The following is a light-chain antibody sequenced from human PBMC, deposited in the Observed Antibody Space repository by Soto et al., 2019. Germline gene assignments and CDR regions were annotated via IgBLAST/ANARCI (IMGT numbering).Light chain of an antibody. V-gene: IGKV1-5*01. CDR1: QSINNW. CDR3: QRSSSY. Sequence: DIQMTQSPSTLSASVGDRVTITCRASQSINNWLVWYQQKPGKAPNVLIYDASTLKSGVPSRFSGSGSGTEFTLPISSLQPDDFATYYCQRSSSYFGGGTKVEIK. J-gene: IGKJ4*01. CDR2: DAS.